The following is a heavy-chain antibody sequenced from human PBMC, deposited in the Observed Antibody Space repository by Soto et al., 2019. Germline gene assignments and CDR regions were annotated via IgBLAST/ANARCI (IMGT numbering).Heavy chain of an antibody. CDR2: IFSNDET. J-gene: IGHJ5*02. V-gene: IGHV2-26*04. CDR3: ASTYSTSWYWFDP. Sequence: QVTVKESGPVLVKPTETLTLTCTVSGFSLSNAGLGVSWIRQPPGKAQEWLAHIFSNDETAYTTSLKSRLTTSTGTSTGHVVLTLANMDPVDTATYYCASTYSTSWYWFDPWGQGTLVTVSS. CDR1: GFSLSNAGLG. D-gene: IGHD6-13*01.